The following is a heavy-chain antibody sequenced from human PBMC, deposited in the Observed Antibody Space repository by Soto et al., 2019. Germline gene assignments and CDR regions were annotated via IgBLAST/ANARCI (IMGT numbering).Heavy chain of an antibody. Sequence: ASEKFSCKASGYSITDDHIRWVRQAPGQGLEWLGRINPKRGGTSTAQKFQCWVTMTTDTSISTASMELTRLTSDDTAIYYCARADRTLVTSYSLDVWGQGTTVTVSS. V-gene: IGHV1-2*04. CDR1: GYSITDDH. J-gene: IGHJ6*02. D-gene: IGHD2-21*02. CDR2: INPKRGGT. CDR3: ARADRTLVTSYSLDV.